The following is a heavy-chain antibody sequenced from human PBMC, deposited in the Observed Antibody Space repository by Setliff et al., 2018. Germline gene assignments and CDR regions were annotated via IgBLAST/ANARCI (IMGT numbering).Heavy chain of an antibody. J-gene: IGHJ5*02. CDR3: ARYNWNTNWFDP. CDR1: GYIFTGYY. Sequence: ASVKVSCKASGYIFTGYYMHWVRQAPGQGLEWMGRISPHTGGTNSAQKFQGRVTMTRDTSVSTVYMELNSLRSDDTALYYCARYNWNTNWFDPWGQGTLVTV. CDR2: ISPHTGGT. V-gene: IGHV1-2*06. D-gene: IGHD1-20*01.